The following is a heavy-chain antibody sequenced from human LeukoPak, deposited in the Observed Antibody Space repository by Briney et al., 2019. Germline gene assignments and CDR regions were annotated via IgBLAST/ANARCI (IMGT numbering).Heavy chain of an antibody. J-gene: IGHJ4*02. V-gene: IGHV3-11*01. D-gene: IGHD3-16*01. CDR2: ITSSGSST. Sequence: GGSLRLSCAASGFTFSDYYMSWIRQAPGKGLEWISYITSSGSSTNYADSEKGRFTISRDNAKNSVVLQMNSLRAEDTAVYYCTRERRGTYYAFESWGQGTLVTVSS. CDR1: GFTFSDYY. CDR3: TRERRGTYYAFES.